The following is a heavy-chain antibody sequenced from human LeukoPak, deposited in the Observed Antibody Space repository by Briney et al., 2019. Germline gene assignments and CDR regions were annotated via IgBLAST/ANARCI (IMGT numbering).Heavy chain of an antibody. CDR3: ARGTYFDY. V-gene: IGHV1-18*01. CDR1: GYTFTSYG. Sequence: ASVKVSCKASGYTFTSYGISWVRQAPGQGLEWMGWIRTYNGNTEYAQKIQGRVSMTTDTSTGTAYMEVRSLTFDDTAVYYCARGTYFDYWGQGTLVTVSS. CDR2: IRTYNGNT. J-gene: IGHJ4*02.